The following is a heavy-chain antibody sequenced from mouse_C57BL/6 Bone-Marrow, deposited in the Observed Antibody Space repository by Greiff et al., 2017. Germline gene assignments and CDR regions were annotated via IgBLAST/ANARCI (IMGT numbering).Heavy chain of an antibody. Sequence: EVQVVESGPGLVKPSQSLSLTCSVTGYSITSGYYWNWIRQFPGNKLEWMGYISYDGSNNYNPSLKNRISITRDTSKNQFFLKLNSVTTEDTATYYCARGGYYGNHGAMDYWGQGTSVTVSS. D-gene: IGHD2-1*01. J-gene: IGHJ4*01. CDR1: GYSITSGYY. CDR2: ISYDGSN. V-gene: IGHV3-6*01. CDR3: ARGGYYGNHGAMDY.